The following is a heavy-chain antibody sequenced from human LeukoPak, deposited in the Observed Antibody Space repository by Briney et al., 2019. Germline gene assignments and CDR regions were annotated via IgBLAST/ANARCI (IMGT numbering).Heavy chain of an antibody. V-gene: IGHV1-46*01. CDR2: INPSSGST. CDR3: AREWLDSGGDAFDI. Sequence: ASVKVSCKAFGYAFTSYYMHWVRQAPGQGLEWMGIINPSSGSTSYAQKFQGRVTMIRDTSTSTVYMELSSLRSDDTAVYYCAREWLDSGGDAFDIWGQGTMVTVSS. J-gene: IGHJ3*02. CDR1: GYAFTSYY. D-gene: IGHD3-22*01.